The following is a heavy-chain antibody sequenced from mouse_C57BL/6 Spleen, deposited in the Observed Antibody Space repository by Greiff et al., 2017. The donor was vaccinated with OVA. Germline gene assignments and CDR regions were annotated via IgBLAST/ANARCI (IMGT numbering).Heavy chain of an antibody. CDR1: GFTFTDYY. Sequence: EVKLLESGPVLVKPGASVKLSCKASGFTFTDYYMNWVKQSHGKSLEWIGVINPYNGGTSYNQKFKGKATLTVDKSSSTAYMELNSRTSEDSAVYYCARYYYGSSPYYFDYWGQGTTLTVSS. CDR3: ARYYYGSSPYYFDY. V-gene: IGHV1-19*01. J-gene: IGHJ2*01. CDR2: INPYNGGT. D-gene: IGHD1-1*01.